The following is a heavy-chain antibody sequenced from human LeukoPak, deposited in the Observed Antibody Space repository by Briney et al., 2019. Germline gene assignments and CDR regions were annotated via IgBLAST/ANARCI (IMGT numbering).Heavy chain of an antibody. D-gene: IGHD3-16*01. CDR3: ARGGTITWVEDY. CDR1: GFTFSDYW. V-gene: IGHV3-7*05. Sequence: PGGSLRLSCAASGFTFSDYWMDWVRQAPGKGLEWVAKINQDGSEKRYVDSVKGRFAISRDSTKNSQYLQMNSLRAEDTAVYYCARGGTITWVEDYWGQGTLVTVSS. J-gene: IGHJ4*02. CDR2: INQDGSEK.